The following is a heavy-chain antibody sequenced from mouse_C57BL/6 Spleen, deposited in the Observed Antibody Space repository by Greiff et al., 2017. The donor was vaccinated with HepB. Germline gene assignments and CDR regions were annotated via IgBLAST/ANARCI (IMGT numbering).Heavy chain of an antibody. CDR1: GFTFSSYG. V-gene: IGHV5-6*02. D-gene: IGHD1-1*01. CDR3: ARQNYGSSYDRYFDV. J-gene: IGHJ1*03. Sequence: DVMLVESGGDLVKPGGSLKLSCAASGFTFSSYGMSWVRQTPDKRLEWVATISSGGSYTYYPDSVKGRFTISRDNAKNTLYLQMSSLKSEDTAMYYCARQNYGSSYDRYFDVWGTGTTVTVSS. CDR2: ISSGGSYT.